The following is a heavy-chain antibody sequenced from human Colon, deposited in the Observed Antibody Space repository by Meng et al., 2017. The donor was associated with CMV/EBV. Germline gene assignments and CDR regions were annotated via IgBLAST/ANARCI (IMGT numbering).Heavy chain of an antibody. CDR3: ARATKSSCWEVLDY. D-gene: IGHD2-2*01. CDR1: GESFSGYY. V-gene: IGHV4-34*01. Sequence: QVQFTQVGAGLLKPSETLSRTCAVDGESFSGYYWTWIRQPPGRGLEWIGESYYTGSTNYSPSLKSRVTISLDTSKNQFSLKLNSVTAADTAVYYCARATKSSCWEVLDYWGHGTLVTVSS. CDR2: SYYTGST. J-gene: IGHJ4*01.